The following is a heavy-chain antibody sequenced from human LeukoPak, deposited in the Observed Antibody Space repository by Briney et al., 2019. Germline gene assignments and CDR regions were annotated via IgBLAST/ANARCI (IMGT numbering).Heavy chain of an antibody. Sequence: KPGGSLRLSCAASGFTFSDYYMSWIRQAPGKGLEWVSYISSSSYTNYADSVKGRFTISRDNAKNSLYLQMNSLRAEDTAVYYCARHLRGAYYYGSGRADYGMDVWGKGTTVTVSS. CDR1: GFTFSDYY. V-gene: IGHV3-11*06. CDR2: ISSSSYT. D-gene: IGHD3-10*01. J-gene: IGHJ6*04. CDR3: ARHLRGAYYYGSGRADYGMDV.